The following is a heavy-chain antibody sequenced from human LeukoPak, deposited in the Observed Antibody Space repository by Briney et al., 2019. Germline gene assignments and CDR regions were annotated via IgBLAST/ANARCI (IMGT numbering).Heavy chain of an antibody. D-gene: IGHD6-13*01. J-gene: IGHJ6*02. CDR2: ISSSGSTI. Sequence: TGGSLRLSCAASGFTFSSYEMNWVRQAPGKGLEWVSYISSSGSTIYYADSVKGRFTISRDNAKNSLYLQMNSLRAEDTAVYYCAREGIAAAGTSHYYYGMDVWGQGTTVTVS. CDR3: AREGIAAAGTSHYYYGMDV. V-gene: IGHV3-48*03. CDR1: GFTFSSYE.